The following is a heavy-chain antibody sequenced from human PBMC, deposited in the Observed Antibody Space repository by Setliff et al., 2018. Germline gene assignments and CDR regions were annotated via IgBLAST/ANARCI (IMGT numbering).Heavy chain of an antibody. J-gene: IGHJ4*02. V-gene: IGHV3-48*01. CDR3: AKYLVATRGFDY. D-gene: IGHD1-26*01. CDR2: ISSSTRTM. Sequence: GSLRLSCAASGFTFSSYSMNWVRQAPGKGLEWVSYISSSTRTMYYADSVKGRFTISRDNAKNSLYLQMNSLRAEDTAVYYCAKYLVATRGFDYWGQGTLVTVSS. CDR1: GFTFSSYS.